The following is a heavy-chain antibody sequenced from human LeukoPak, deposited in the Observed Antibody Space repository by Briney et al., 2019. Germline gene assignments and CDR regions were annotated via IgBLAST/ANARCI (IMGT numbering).Heavy chain of an antibody. D-gene: IGHD6-13*01. CDR3: ARPTKEGSSWYWWFDP. CDR1: GFTFSSYA. CDR2: ISYDGSNK. Sequence: GGSLRLSCAASGFTFSSYAMHWVRQAPGKGLKWVAIISYDGSNKYYADSVKGRFTISRDNSKNTLYLQMNSLRAEDTAVYYCARPTKEGSSWYWWFDPWGQGTLVTVSS. V-gene: IGHV3-30*04. J-gene: IGHJ5*02.